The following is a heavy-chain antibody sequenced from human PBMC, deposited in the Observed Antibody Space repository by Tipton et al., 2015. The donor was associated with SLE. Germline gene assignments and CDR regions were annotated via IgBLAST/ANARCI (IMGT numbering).Heavy chain of an antibody. J-gene: IGHJ4*02. Sequence: LRLSCAVYGGSFSGYYWSWIRQPPGKGLEWIGEINHSGSTNYNPSLKSRVTISVDTSKNQFSLKLSSVTAADTAVYHCAREEYQLLGGTIDYWGQGTLVTVSS. CDR3: AREEYQLLGGTIDY. CDR2: INHSGST. D-gene: IGHD2-2*01. V-gene: IGHV4-34*01. CDR1: GGSFSGYY.